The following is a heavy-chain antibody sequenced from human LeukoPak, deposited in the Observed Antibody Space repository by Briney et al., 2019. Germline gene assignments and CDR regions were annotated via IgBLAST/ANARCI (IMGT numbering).Heavy chain of an antibody. Sequence: GASVKVSCKASGYTFTSYYMHWVRQAPGQGHEWMGIINPSCGSRSYAQKFQGRVTMTRDTSTSTDYMELSSPSSEDTAVYYCARSGEGYDFWSGNPYWGQGTLVTVSS. D-gene: IGHD3-3*01. CDR1: GYTFTSYY. CDR2: INPSCGSR. V-gene: IGHV1-46*01. CDR3: ARSGEGYDFWSGNPY. J-gene: IGHJ4*02.